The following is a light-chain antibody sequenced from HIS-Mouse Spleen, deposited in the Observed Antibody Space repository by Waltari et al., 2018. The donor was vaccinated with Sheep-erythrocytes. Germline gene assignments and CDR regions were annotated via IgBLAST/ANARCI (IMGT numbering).Light chain of an antibody. CDR3: CSYAGSSTPWV. J-gene: IGLJ3*02. V-gene: IGLV2-23*01. CDR1: SSDVGRYNL. Sequence: QSALTQPASVSGSPGQSITFSCTGTSSDVGRYNLFSWYQQHPGKAPKPMIYEGSKRPSGVSNRCSGSKSGNTASLTISGLQAEDEADYYCCSYAGSSTPWVFGGGTKLTVL. CDR2: EGS.